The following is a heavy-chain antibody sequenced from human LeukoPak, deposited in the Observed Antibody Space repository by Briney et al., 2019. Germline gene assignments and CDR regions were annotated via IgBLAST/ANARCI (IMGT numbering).Heavy chain of an antibody. J-gene: IGHJ5*02. Sequence: SETLSLTCTVSGGSISNKYWSWLRQPPGKGLEWIGYIYYSGSTNYNPSLKSRVTILVDTSKNQFSLKLSPVTAADTAVYYCARDSGTTGEVKFDPWGQGTLVTVSS. D-gene: IGHD3-10*01. CDR1: GGSISNKY. V-gene: IGHV4-59*01. CDR2: IYYSGST. CDR3: ARDSGTTGEVKFDP.